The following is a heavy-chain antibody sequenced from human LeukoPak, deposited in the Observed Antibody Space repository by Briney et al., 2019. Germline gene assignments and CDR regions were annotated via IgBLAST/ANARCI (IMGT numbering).Heavy chain of an antibody. CDR1: GGSISSGGYS. Sequence: SETLSLTCAVSGGSISSGGYSWSWIRQPPGKGLEWIGYIYHSGSTYYNPSLKSRVTISVDRSKNQFSLKLSSVTAADTAVYYCAREGLAAAGKGDAFDIWGQGTMVTVSS. V-gene: IGHV4-30-2*01. CDR2: IYHSGST. J-gene: IGHJ3*02. D-gene: IGHD6-13*01. CDR3: AREGLAAAGKGDAFDI.